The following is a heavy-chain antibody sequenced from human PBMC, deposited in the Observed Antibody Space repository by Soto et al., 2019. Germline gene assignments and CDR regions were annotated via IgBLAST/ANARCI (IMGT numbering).Heavy chain of an antibody. J-gene: IGHJ4*02. Sequence: GGSLRLSCAASGFTFTNYAMSWVRQAPGKGLEWVSAISSSGDWTYYADSVKGRFTISRDNSKNTLSLQMISLRAEDTAVYYCAKDRKRWLQLGTFFDYWGQGTLVTVSS. D-gene: IGHD5-12*01. CDR2: ISSSGDWT. CDR1: GFTFTNYA. V-gene: IGHV3-23*01. CDR3: AKDRKRWLQLGTFFDY.